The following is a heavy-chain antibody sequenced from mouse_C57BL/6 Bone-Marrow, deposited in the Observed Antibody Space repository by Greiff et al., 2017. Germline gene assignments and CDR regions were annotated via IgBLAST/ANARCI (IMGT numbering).Heavy chain of an antibody. V-gene: IGHV14-4*01. CDR1: GFNIKDDY. J-gene: IGHJ2*01. Sequence: VQLQQSGAELVRPGASVKLSCTASGFNIKDDYMHWVKQRPEQGLEWIGWIDPENGDTEYASKFQGKATITADTSSNTAYLQLSSLTSEDTAVYYCTTPFTTAYYFDYWGQGTTLTVSS. CDR2: IDPENGDT. D-gene: IGHD1-2*01. CDR3: TTPFTTAYYFDY.